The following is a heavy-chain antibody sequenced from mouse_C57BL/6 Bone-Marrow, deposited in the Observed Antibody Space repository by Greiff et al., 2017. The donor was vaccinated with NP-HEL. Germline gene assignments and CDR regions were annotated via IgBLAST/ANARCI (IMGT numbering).Heavy chain of an antibody. CDR2: INPNNGGT. D-gene: IGHD1-1*01. V-gene: IGHV1-18*01. J-gene: IGHJ3*01. CDR1: GYPFTDYN. Sequence: VQLQQSGPELVKPGASVKIPCKASGYPFTDYNMDWVQQSHGKSLEWIGDINPNNGGTIYNQKFKGKATVTVDKSSSTAYMELRSLTSEDTAVYYCARSYGSSYVRFAYWGQGTLVTVSA. CDR3: ARSYGSSYVRFAY.